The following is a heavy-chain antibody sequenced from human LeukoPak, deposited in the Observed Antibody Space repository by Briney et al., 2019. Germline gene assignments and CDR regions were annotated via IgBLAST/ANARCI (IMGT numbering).Heavy chain of an antibody. CDR3: AKWDYDSSGYYYGYFHH. V-gene: IGHV1-46*01. CDR1: GGTFSSYA. J-gene: IGHJ1*01. Sequence: ASVKVSCKASGGTFSSYAISWVRQAPGQGLEWMGIINPSGGTSYAQKIQGRVTMTRDTSTTTVYMELSRLRSDDTAVYYCAKWDYDSSGYYYGYFHHWGQGTLVTVSS. CDR2: INPSGGT. D-gene: IGHD3-22*01.